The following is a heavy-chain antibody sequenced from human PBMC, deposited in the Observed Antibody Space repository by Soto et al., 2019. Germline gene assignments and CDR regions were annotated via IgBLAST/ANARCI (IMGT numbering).Heavy chain of an antibody. Sequence: EAQLRESGGGLVQPGGSLRLSCAASGLTFIGYVMSWVRQAPVKGLEWVSSISGNGDSTYYTDSLKGRFTISRDNSKNTLYLLMDILSTEDTAVYSWSNPRSRGALSHNGSSGQGTLVTVSS. CDR2: ISGNGDST. J-gene: IGHJ5*02. CDR3: SNPRSRGALSHNGS. CDR1: GLTFIGYV. D-gene: IGHD1-1*01. V-gene: IGHV3-23*01.